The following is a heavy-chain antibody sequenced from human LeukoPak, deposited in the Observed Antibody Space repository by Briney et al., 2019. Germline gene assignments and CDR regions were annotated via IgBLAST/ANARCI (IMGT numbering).Heavy chain of an antibody. CDR2: IYYSGST. CDR1: GGSISSYY. J-gene: IGHJ4*02. D-gene: IGHD5-18*01. Sequence: SETLSLTRTVSGGSISSYYWSWIRQPPGKGLEWIGYIYYSGSTNYNPSLKSRVTISVDTSKNQFSLKLSSVTAADTAVYYCARELDTAIAVDYWGQGTLVTVSS. CDR3: ARELDTAIAVDY. V-gene: IGHV4-59*01.